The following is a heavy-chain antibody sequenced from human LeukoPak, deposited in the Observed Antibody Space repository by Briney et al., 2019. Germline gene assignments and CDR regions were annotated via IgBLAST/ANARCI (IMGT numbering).Heavy chain of an antibody. J-gene: IGHJ5*02. CDR2: IYHSDSA. V-gene: IGHV4-38-2*02. D-gene: IGHD2-2*01. CDR1: GYSISSGYQ. CDR3: ARDPRWLTPDCTSTSCYENYFDP. Sequence: SETLSLTCGVSGYSISSGYQWAWIRQSPGKGLEWIGSIYHSDSAHYNPSLKSRVTISVETSKNQFSLNMYSVTAADTAVYYCARDPRWLTPDCTSTSCYENYFDPWGQGTLVTVSS.